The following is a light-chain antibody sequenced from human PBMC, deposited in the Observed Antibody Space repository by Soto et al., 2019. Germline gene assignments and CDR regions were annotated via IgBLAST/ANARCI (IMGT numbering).Light chain of an antibody. Sequence: EFVLTQSPGTLSLSPGERATLSCRASQSVSSYLAWYQQKPGQAPRLLIYDASNRATGIPARFSGSGSGTDFTLTISSLEPEDFAVYYCQQYGSSPGTFGQGTKVDIK. J-gene: IGKJ1*01. CDR3: QQYGSSPGT. CDR1: QSVSSY. V-gene: IGKV3-20*01. CDR2: DAS.